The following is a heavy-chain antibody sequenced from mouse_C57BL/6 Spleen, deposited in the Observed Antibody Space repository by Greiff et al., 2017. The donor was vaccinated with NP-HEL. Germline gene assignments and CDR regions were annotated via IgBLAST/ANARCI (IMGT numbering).Heavy chain of an antibody. D-gene: IGHD3-3*01. CDR2: ISSGGDYI. CDR3: TREGDEVFAY. V-gene: IGHV5-9-1*02. J-gene: IGHJ3*01. Sequence: EVKLVESGEGLVKPGGSLKLSCAASGFTFSSYAMSWVRQTPEKRLEWVAYISSGGDYIYYADTVKGRFTISRDNARNTLYLQMSSLKSEDTAMYYCTREGDEVFAYWGQGTLVTVSA. CDR1: GFTFSSYA.